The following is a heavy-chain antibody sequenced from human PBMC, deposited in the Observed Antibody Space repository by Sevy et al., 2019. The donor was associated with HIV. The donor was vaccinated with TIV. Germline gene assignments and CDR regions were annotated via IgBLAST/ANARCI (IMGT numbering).Heavy chain of an antibody. J-gene: IGHJ4*02. CDR3: AGGVQGGIAGRRGTNYFDY. CDR1: GGSFSGYY. V-gene: IGHV4-34*01. Sequence: SETLSLTCAVYGGSFSGYYWSWIRQPPGKGLEWIGEINHSGSTNYNPSLKSRVTISVDTSKNQFSLKLSSVTAADTAVYYCAGGVQGGIAGRRGTNYFDYWGQGTLVTVSS. CDR2: INHSGST. D-gene: IGHD6-6*01.